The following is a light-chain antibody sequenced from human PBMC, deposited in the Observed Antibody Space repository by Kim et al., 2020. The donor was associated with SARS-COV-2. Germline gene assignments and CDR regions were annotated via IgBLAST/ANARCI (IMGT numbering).Light chain of an antibody. CDR2: GAS. CDR1: QSVSNSY. Sequence: GRASQSVSNSYLAWYQQKPGQAPRLLIYGASSRATGIPDRFSGSGSGTDFSGSGSGTDFTLTISRLEPEDFAVYYCQQYGSSPWTFGQGTKVEIK. J-gene: IGKJ1*01. V-gene: IGKV3-20*01. CDR3: QQYGSSPWT.